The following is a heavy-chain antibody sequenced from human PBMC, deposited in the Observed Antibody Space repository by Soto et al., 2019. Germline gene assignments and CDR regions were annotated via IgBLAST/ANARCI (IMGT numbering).Heavy chain of an antibody. D-gene: IGHD5-12*01. CDR3: ARVKYSGYTLLFDP. CDR2: IYYSGST. J-gene: IGHJ5*02. V-gene: IGHV4-59*01. CDR1: GGSISSYY. Sequence: SETLSLTCTVSGGSISSYYWSWIRQPPGKGLEGIGYIYYSGSTNYNPSLKSRVTISVDTSKNQFSLKLSSVTAADTAVYYCARVKYSGYTLLFDPWGQGTLVTVSS.